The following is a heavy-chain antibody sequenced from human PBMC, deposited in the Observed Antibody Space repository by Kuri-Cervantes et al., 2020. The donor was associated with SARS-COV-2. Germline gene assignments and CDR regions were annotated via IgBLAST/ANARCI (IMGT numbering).Heavy chain of an antibody. V-gene: IGHV4-34*01. Sequence: SQTLSLTCAVYGGSFSGYYWSWIRQPPGKGLEWIGEISHSGSTKYNPSLKSRVTISVDTSKNQFSLKLSSVTPEDTAVYYCARSKSAAAGIVDYWGQGTLVTVSS. CDR1: GGSFSGYY. J-gene: IGHJ4*02. D-gene: IGHD6-13*01. CDR2: ISHSGST. CDR3: ARSKSAAAGIVDY.